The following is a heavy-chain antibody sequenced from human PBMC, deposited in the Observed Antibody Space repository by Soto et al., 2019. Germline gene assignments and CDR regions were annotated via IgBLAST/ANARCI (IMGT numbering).Heavy chain of an antibody. D-gene: IGHD3-22*01. Sequence: SVKVPCKASGGTFSSYAISWVRQAPGQGLEWMGGIIPIFGTANYAQKFQGRVTITADESTSTAYMELSSLRSEDTAVYYCARDSIPYYYDSSGYYYTLDVCGQGTTVTVSS. CDR1: GGTFSSYA. CDR3: ARDSIPYYYDSSGYYYTLDV. CDR2: IIPIFGTA. V-gene: IGHV1-69*13. J-gene: IGHJ6*02.